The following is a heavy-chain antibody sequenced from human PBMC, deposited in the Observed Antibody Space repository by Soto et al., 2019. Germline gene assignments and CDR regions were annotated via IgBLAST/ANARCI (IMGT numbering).Heavy chain of an antibody. V-gene: IGHV1-69*13. D-gene: IGHD2-15*01. CDR1: GGTFSSYA. J-gene: IGHJ6*02. CDR2: IIPIFGTA. Sequence: SVKVSCKASGGTFSSYAISWVRQAPGQGLEWMGGIIPIFGTANYAQKFQGRVTITADESTSTAYMELSSLRSEDTAVYYCARAGGRFDCSGGSCYRSSSPKTHYYYYYDMDVWGQGTTVTVSS. CDR3: ARAGGRFDCSGGSCYRSSSPKTHYYYYYDMDV.